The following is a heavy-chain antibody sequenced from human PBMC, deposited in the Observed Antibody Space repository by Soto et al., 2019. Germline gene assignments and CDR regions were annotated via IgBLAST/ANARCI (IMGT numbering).Heavy chain of an antibody. CDR1: VYTFTGYY. Sequence: ASGKVSCKASVYTFTGYYMHWVRQAPGQGLEWMGRIIPILGIANYAQKFQGRVTITADKSTSTAYMELSSLRSEDTAVYYCARDGHIQYRPLYYYYYMDVWGKGTTVTVSS. J-gene: IGHJ6*03. CDR2: IIPILGIA. CDR3: ARDGHIQYRPLYYYYYMDV. D-gene: IGHD4-4*01. V-gene: IGHV1-69*04.